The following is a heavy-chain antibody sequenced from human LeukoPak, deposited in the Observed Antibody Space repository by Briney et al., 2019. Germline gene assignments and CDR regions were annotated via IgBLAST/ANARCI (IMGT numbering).Heavy chain of an antibody. Sequence: GGSLRLSCAASEFTFSAFWMSWVRQAPGKGLEWVANINQDGSAKYYVDSVKGRFTVSRDNAENSLYLQTNSLRAEDTAIYYCARLWGDATIFDLWGQGTLVTVSS. J-gene: IGHJ4*02. CDR2: INQDGSAK. CDR1: EFTFSAFW. D-gene: IGHD5-12*01. CDR3: ARLWGDATIFDL. V-gene: IGHV3-7*01.